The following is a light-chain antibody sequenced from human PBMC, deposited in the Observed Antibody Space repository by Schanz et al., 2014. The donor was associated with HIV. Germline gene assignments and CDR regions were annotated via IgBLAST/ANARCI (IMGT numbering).Light chain of an antibody. CDR1: SSNIGSNA. J-gene: IGLJ3*02. CDR2: ADI. CDR3: GTWDDSLKGWV. Sequence: QSVLTQPPSASGTPGQRVTISCSGGSSNIGSNAVSWYQQLPGTAPKLLIQADIQRPSGVPDRFFGSESGTSASLAISGLQSEDEADYYCGTWDDSLKGWVFGGGTKLTVL. V-gene: IGLV1-44*01.